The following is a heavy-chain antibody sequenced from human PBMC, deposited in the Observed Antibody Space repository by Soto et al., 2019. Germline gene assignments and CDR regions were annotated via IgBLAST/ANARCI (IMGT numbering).Heavy chain of an antibody. J-gene: IGHJ6*02. Sequence: GESLKISCKGSGYSFTSYWISWVRQMPGKGLEWMGRIDPSDSYTDYSPSFQGHVTISADKSISTAYLQWSSLKASDTAMYYCASSSLTIFGDYYYGMDVWGQGTTVTVSS. CDR2: IDPSDSYT. CDR3: ASSSLTIFGDYYYGMDV. V-gene: IGHV5-10-1*01. CDR1: GYSFTSYW. D-gene: IGHD3-3*01.